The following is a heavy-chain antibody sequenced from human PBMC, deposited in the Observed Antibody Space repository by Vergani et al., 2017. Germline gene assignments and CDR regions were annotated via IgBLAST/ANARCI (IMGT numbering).Heavy chain of an antibody. D-gene: IGHD4-11*01. CDR3: ARERYSNPNWFDP. J-gene: IGHJ5*02. V-gene: IGHV3-9*01. Sequence: EVQLVESGGGLVQPGRSLRLSCAASGFTFDDYAMHWVRQAPGKGLEWVSGISWNSGSIGYADSVKGRFTISRDNAKNSLYLQMNGLRAEDTALYYCARERYSNPNWFDPWGQGTLVTVSS. CDR1: GFTFDDYA. CDR2: ISWNSGSI.